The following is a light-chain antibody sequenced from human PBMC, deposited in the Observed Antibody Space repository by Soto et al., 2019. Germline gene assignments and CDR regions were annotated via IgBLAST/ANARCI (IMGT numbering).Light chain of an antibody. CDR2: GAS. V-gene: IGKV3-20*01. CDR1: QSVDNTF. Sequence: EVVLTQSPCSLSLSPGQRATLSCRASQSVDNTFFACYQKKPGPAPRLLNYGASKGGTVTPDRISSSAAGEDFPLIISRLEDEYAAVYCCQPYMYPVTFGQGTKVEIK. CDR3: QPYMYPVT. J-gene: IGKJ1*01.